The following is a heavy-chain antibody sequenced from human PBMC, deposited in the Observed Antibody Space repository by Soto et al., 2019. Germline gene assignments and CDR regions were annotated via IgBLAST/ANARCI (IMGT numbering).Heavy chain of an antibody. V-gene: IGHV4-59*01. CDR1: GGSISSYY. Sequence: SETLSLTCTVSGGSISSYYWSWIRQPPGKGLEWIGYIYYSGITDYNPSLKSRVTISVDTSKSQFSLKLSSVTAADTAVYYCARQTYYYGSGSYYPTYYFDYWGQGTLVTVSS. CDR3: ARQTYYYGSGSYYPTYYFDY. J-gene: IGHJ4*02. D-gene: IGHD3-10*01. CDR2: IYYSGIT.